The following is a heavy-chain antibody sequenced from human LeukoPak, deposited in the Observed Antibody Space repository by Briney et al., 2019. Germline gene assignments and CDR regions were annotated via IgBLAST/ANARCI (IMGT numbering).Heavy chain of an antibody. V-gene: IGHV1-18*01. CDR3: ASLRGRYCSSTSCPDY. J-gene: IGHJ4*02. CDR1: GYTFTSYG. D-gene: IGHD2-2*01. Sequence: GASVKVSCKASGYTFTSYGISWVRQAPGQGLEWMGWISAYNGNTNYAQKLQGRVTMTTDTSTSTAYMELRSLRSDDTAVYYCASLRGRYCSSTSCPDYWGQGTLVTVSS. CDR2: ISAYNGNT.